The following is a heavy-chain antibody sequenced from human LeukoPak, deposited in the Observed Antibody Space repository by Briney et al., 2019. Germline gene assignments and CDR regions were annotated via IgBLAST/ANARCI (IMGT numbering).Heavy chain of an antibody. J-gene: IGHJ6*02. V-gene: IGHV4-59*08. Sequence: SSETLSLTCTVSGGSVGSYYWSWIRQPPGKGLEWIGYIYYSGSTNYNPSLKSRVIISVDTPKNQFSLKLNSVTAADTAVYYCARGEATGELWSYYFYAMDVWGQGTTVTVSS. CDR1: GGSVGSYY. CDR3: ARGEATGELWSYYFYAMDV. CDR2: IYYSGST. D-gene: IGHD3-10*01.